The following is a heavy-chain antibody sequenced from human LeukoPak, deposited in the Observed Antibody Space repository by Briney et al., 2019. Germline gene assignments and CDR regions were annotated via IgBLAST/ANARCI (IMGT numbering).Heavy chain of an antibody. CDR3: ARHTYYYGSGSYYSDGWFDP. CDR2: INSDGSST. J-gene: IGHJ5*02. D-gene: IGHD3-10*01. CDR1: GFTFSSYW. V-gene: IGHV3-74*01. Sequence: GGSVRLSCAASGFTFSSYWMHWVRQAPGKGLVWVSRINSDGSSTSYADSVKGRFTISRDNAKNTLYLQVNSLRAEDAAVYYCARHTYYYGSGSYYSDGWFDPWGQGTLVTVSS.